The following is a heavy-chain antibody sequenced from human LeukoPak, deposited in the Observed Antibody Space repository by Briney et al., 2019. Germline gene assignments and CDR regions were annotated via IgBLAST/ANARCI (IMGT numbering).Heavy chain of an antibody. CDR2: IYPGDSDT. V-gene: IGHV5-51*01. D-gene: IGHD5-18*01. CDR1: GYSFTSYW. Sequence: GESLKISCKGSGYSFTSYWIGWVRQVPGKGLEWMGIIYPGDSDTRYSPSFQGQVTISADKSISTAYLQWSSLKASDTAMYYCAGPSVDTARTDAFDIWGQGTMVTVSS. CDR3: AGPSVDTARTDAFDI. J-gene: IGHJ3*02.